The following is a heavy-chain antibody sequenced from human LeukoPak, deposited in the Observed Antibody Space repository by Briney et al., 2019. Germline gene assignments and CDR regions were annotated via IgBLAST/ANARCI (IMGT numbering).Heavy chain of an antibody. J-gene: IGHJ4*02. CDR1: GFTFSVYS. CDR3: ARGLGGYNGYAFDY. CDR2: ISRSSSYI. Sequence: GSLRLSCTASGFTFSVYSMNWVRQAPGKGLEWVSSISRSSSYIYYADSVKGRFTISRDNAKSTLYLQMNSLRAEDSAVYYCARGLGGYNGYAFDYWGQGSLVTVSS. V-gene: IGHV3-21*01. D-gene: IGHD5-12*01.